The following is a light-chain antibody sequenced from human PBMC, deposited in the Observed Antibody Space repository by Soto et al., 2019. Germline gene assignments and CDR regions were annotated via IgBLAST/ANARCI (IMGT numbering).Light chain of an antibody. J-gene: IGKJ2*01. Sequence: EIVMTQSPATLSVSPGEGATLSCRASQSVSTNLAWYQQTPGQAPRLLIYGASTRATGLPDRFSGSGSGTEFTLTISGLQSEDFAVYYCQQYGDWPPDTFGQGTKVDIK. V-gene: IGKV3-15*01. CDR3: QQYGDWPPDT. CDR1: QSVSTN. CDR2: GAS.